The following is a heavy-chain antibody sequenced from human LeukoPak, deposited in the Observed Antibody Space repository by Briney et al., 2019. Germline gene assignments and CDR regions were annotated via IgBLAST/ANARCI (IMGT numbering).Heavy chain of an antibody. CDR3: ARVGDSSGYYFSY. CDR2: LSGSGITT. J-gene: IGHJ4*02. CDR1: GFTFSNPA. D-gene: IGHD3-22*01. Sequence: PGGSLRLSCAASGFTFSNPAMSWVRQAPGKGLEWVSTLSGSGITTYYADSVKGRFTISRDNAKNSLYLQMNSLRAEDTAVYYCARVGDSSGYYFSYWGQGTLVTVSS. V-gene: IGHV3-23*01.